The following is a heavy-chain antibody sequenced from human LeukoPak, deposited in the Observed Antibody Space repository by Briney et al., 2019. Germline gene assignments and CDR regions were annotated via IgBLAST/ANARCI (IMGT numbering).Heavy chain of an antibody. Sequence: PSETLSLTCAVSGGHFSGYFWTWIRQAPGKGLEWIGEVNSRGSATYNPSLRSRVTFLPDTSRNQFSLTLTSVTAADTAVYYCARRQPSMRTSGGFVGHFDYWGQGILVIVSS. D-gene: IGHD3-16*02. CDR3: ARRQPSMRTSGGFVGHFDY. CDR1: GGHFSGYF. J-gene: IGHJ4*02. CDR2: VNSRGSA. V-gene: IGHV4-34*01.